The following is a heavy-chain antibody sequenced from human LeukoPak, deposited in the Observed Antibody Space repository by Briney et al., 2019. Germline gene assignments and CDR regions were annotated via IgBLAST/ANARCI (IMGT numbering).Heavy chain of an antibody. CDR3: AKGYCSGTSCYSGLD. D-gene: IGHD2-2*01. V-gene: IGHV3-74*01. Sequence: GGSLRLSCAASGFTFSSYWMHWVRQAPGKGLVWVSRINSDGSSTSYADSVKGRFTISRDNAKNTLSLQMNSLRPEDTAVYYCAKGYCSGTSCYSGLDWGQGTLVTVSS. CDR2: INSDGSST. CDR1: GFTFSSYW. J-gene: IGHJ4*02.